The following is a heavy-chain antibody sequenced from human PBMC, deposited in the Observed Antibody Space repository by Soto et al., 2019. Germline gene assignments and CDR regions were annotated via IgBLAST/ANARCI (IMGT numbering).Heavy chain of an antibody. D-gene: IGHD4-4*01. V-gene: IGHV4-39*01. CDR3: ARLEGNSADYYYGMDV. CDR2: IHYTGST. J-gene: IGHJ6*02. Sequence: SETLSLTCSVSGGSITTSNYCWGWIRQPPGKGLEWIASIHYTGSTYYNPSLKSRVTISVDTSKNQFSLKLSSVTAADTAVYYCARLEGNSADYYYGMDVWCQGTTVTV. CDR1: GGSITTSNYC.